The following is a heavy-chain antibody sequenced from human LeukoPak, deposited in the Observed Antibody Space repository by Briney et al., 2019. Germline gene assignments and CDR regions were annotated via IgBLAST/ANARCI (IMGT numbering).Heavy chain of an antibody. J-gene: IGHJ6*02. CDR1: GGSFSGYY. CDR3: ARARDGGDSRRGMDV. V-gene: IGHV4-34*01. D-gene: IGHD2-21*02. Sequence: SETLSLTCAVYGGSFSGYYWSWIRQPPGKGLEWIGEINHSGSTNYNPSLKSRVTISVDTSKNQFSLKLSSVTAADTAVYYCARARDGGDSRRGMDVWGQGTTVTVSS. CDR2: INHSGST.